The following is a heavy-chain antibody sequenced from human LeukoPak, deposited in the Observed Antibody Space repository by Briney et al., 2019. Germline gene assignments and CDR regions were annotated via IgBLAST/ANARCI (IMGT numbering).Heavy chain of an antibody. Sequence: ASVKVSCKAFGYTFTSNYMHWVRQAPGQGPEWMGVISPSGGSTTYAQKFQGRVTLTRDMSTSTDYLELRSLRSDDTAVYYCARDRVTMVRGVISPDAFDIWGQGTMVTVSS. J-gene: IGHJ3*02. D-gene: IGHD3-10*01. CDR1: GYTFTSNY. CDR3: ARDRVTMVRGVISPDAFDI. V-gene: IGHV1-46*01. CDR2: ISPSGGST.